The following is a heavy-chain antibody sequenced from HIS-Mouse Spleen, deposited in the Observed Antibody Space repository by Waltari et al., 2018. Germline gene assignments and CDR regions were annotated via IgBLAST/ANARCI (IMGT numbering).Heavy chain of an antibody. D-gene: IGHD1-26*01. CDR3: ARDYPTGSHYDY. Sequence: EVQLVESGGGLVKPGGSLRLSCAASGFTFSSYSLNWVRQAPGKGLEWVSSISSSSSYTYYADSVKGRFTISRDNAKNSLYLQMNSLRAEDTAVYYCARDYPTGSHYDYWGQGTLVTVSS. V-gene: IGHV3-21*01. CDR1: GFTFSSYS. CDR2: ISSSSSYT. J-gene: IGHJ4*02.